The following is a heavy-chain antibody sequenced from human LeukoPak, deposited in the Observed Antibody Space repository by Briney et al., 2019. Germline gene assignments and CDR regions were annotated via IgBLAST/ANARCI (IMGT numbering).Heavy chain of an antibody. CDR2: INTNTGNP. D-gene: IGHD3-3*01. J-gene: IGHJ5*02. CDR1: GYTFTSYA. Sequence: GASVKVSCKASGYTFTSYAMNWVRQAPGQGLEWMGWINTNTGNPTYAQGFTGRFVFSLDTSVSTAYLQISSLKAEDTAVYYCARARSDDFWSGPNWFDPWGQGTLVTVSS. V-gene: IGHV7-4-1*02. CDR3: ARARSDDFWSGPNWFDP.